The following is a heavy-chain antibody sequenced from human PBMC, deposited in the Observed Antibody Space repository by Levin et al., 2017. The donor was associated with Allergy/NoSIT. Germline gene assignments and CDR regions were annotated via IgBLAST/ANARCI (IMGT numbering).Heavy chain of an antibody. Sequence: GGSLRLSCAASGFTFGDYAMNWFRQAPGKGLEWVGFIKSKPYGETIEYAASVKGRFAISRADSKSIAYLQMNSLTTAATAVYYCSREGRAGNSYYYYAMDVSGQGTTVTVSS. CDR2: IKSKPYGETI. CDR1: GFTFGDYA. V-gene: IGHV3-49*03. D-gene: IGHD2/OR15-2a*01. CDR3: SREGRAGNSYYYYAMDV. J-gene: IGHJ6*02.